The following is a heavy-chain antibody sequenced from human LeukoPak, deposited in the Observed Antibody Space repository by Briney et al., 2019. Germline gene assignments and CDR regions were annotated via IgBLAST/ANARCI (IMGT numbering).Heavy chain of an antibody. CDR3: AKSLVAVAGVIDY. D-gene: IGHD6-19*01. J-gene: IGHJ4*02. CDR2: ISYDGSNK. CDR1: GFTFSSYG. Sequence: GGSLRLSCAASGFTFSSYGMHWVRQAPGKGLEWVAVISYDGSNKYYADSVKGRFTISRDKSKNTLYLQMNSLRAEDTAVYYCAKSLVAVAGVIDYWGQGTLVTVSS. V-gene: IGHV3-30*18.